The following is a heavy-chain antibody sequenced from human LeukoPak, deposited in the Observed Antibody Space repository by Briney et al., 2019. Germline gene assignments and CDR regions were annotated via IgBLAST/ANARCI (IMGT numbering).Heavy chain of an antibody. V-gene: IGHV4-59*12. Sequence: SETLSLTCTVSGGSISSYYRSWIRQPPGKGLEWLGYIYYSGSTNYNPSLKSRVTISVDTSKNQFYLKLSSVTAADTAVYYCARGGYYYDSTSYYSLDYWGQGTLVTVSS. CDR3: ARGGYYYDSTSYYSLDY. CDR1: GGSISSYY. D-gene: IGHD3-22*01. J-gene: IGHJ4*02. CDR2: IYYSGST.